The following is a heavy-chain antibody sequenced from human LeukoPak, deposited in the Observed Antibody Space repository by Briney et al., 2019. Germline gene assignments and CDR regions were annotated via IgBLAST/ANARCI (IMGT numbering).Heavy chain of an antibody. CDR2: IIPIFGTA. CDR1: GGTFSSYA. CDR3: ARALVDIVATTYFDY. V-gene: IGHV1-69*06. J-gene: IGHJ4*02. D-gene: IGHD5-12*01. Sequence: SVKVSCKASGGTFSSYAISWVRQAPGPGLEWMGGIIPIFGTANYAQKFQGRVTITADKSTSTAYMELSSLRSEDTAVYYCARALVDIVATTYFDYWGQGTLVTVSS.